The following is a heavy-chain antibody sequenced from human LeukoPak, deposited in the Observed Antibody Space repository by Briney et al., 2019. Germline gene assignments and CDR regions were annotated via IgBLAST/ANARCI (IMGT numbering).Heavy chain of an antibody. Sequence: GGSLRLSCAASGFTFSTYSMNWVRQAPGKGLEWVSFISSSSSYINYADSVKGRFTISRDNAKNSLYLQMNSLRAEDTAVYYCAIQQGGNPGRGGQGTLVTVSS. V-gene: IGHV3-21*04. J-gene: IGHJ4*02. CDR1: GFTFSTYS. CDR3: AIQQGGNPGR. D-gene: IGHD4-23*01. CDR2: ISSSSSYI.